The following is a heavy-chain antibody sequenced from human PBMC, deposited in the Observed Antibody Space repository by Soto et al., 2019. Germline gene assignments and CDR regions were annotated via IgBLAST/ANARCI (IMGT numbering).Heavy chain of an antibody. CDR2: IKSKTDGGTT. J-gene: IGHJ4*02. CDR3: TTDAPITIFGVVVPSPLNFDY. D-gene: IGHD3-3*01. CDR1: GFTFSNAW. Sequence: PGGSLRLSCAASGFTFSNAWINWVRQAPGKGLEWVGRIKSKTDGGTTDFAAPVKGRFAISRDDSKNTLYLQMNSLKTEDTAVYYCTTDAPITIFGVVVPSPLNFDYWGQGTLVTVSS. V-gene: IGHV3-15*07.